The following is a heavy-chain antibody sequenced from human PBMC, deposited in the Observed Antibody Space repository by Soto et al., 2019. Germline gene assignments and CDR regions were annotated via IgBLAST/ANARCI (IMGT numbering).Heavy chain of an antibody. CDR2: TSNDGINT. J-gene: IGHJ6*02. CDR1: VFTLSKFV. V-gene: IGHV3-30*01. D-gene: IGHD1-1*01. Sequence: QVQLVEAGGGVVQPGRSLRLSCAASVFTLSKFVMHWVRQAPGKGLDWLAVTSNDGINTYYAASVKGRFTISRDNSMNMVYLQMNSLRDEDTALYYCARGNLDVWGQGTTVIVSS. CDR3: ARGNLDV.